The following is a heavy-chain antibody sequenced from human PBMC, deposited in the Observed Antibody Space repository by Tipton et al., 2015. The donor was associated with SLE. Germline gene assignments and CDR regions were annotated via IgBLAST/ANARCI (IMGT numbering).Heavy chain of an antibody. V-gene: IGHV3-7*01. Sequence: SLRLSCAASGFTFDDYAMHWVRQAPGKGLEWVANINQDGSEKYYLDSVKGRFTISRDSAKNSLYLQMNNLRAEDTALYYCARGGDFGEYDYYYHGMDVWGRGTTVTVSS. CDR1: GFTFDDYA. J-gene: IGHJ6*02. D-gene: IGHD4-17*01. CDR3: ARGGDFGEYDYYYHGMDV. CDR2: INQDGSEK.